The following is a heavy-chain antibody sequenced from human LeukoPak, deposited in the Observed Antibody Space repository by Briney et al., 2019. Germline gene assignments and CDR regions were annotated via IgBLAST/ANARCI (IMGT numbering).Heavy chain of an antibody. CDR2: IYPGDSET. J-gene: IGHJ4*02. Sequence: GESLKISCKGSGYSFTSNWIGWVRQMPGKGLEWMGIIYPGDSETTYSPSFQGQVTISADKSITTAYLQWDSLKASDTAMYYCVRHLSDITSCPNYWGPGTLITVAS. V-gene: IGHV5-51*01. D-gene: IGHD2-2*01. CDR3: VRHLSDITSCPNY. CDR1: GYSFTSNW.